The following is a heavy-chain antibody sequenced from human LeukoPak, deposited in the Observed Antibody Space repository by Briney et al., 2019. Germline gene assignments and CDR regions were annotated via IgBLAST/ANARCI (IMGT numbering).Heavy chain of an antibody. Sequence: PSETLSLTCAVYGGSFSGYYWSWIRQPPGKGLEWIGEINHSGSTNYNPSLKSRVTISVDTSKNQFSLKLSSVTAADTAVYYCARVPAVAGKMFDYWGQGTLVTVSS. V-gene: IGHV4-34*01. CDR2: INHSGST. CDR1: GGSFSGYY. CDR3: ARVPAVAGKMFDY. D-gene: IGHD6-19*01. J-gene: IGHJ4*02.